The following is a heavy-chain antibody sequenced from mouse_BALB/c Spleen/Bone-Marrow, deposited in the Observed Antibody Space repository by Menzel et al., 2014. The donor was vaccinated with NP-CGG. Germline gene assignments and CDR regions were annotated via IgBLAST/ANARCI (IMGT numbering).Heavy chain of an antibody. CDR3: TRDLYDGYSYYAMDY. V-gene: IGHV5-6-4*01. CDR1: GFTFSSYT. J-gene: IGHJ4*01. Sequence: EVMLVESGGGLVKPGGSLKLSCAASGFTFSSYTMSWVRQTPEKRLEWVATISSVGIYTYYPDSVKGRFTISRDNAKNTLYLQMSSLKSEDTAMYYCTRDLYDGYSYYAMDYWGQGTSATVSS. CDR2: ISSVGIYT. D-gene: IGHD2-3*01.